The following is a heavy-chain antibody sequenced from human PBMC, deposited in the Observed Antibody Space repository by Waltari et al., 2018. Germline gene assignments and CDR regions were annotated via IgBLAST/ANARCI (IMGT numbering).Heavy chain of an antibody. CDR1: GGSISSGGYY. Sequence: QVQLQESGPGLVKPSQTLSLTCTVSGGSISSGGYYWSWIRQHPGKGLEWIGYIYYSGSTYANPYLKGRVTISVDTSKNQFSLKLSSVTAADTAVYYCAREEAAAGTRAFDIWGQGTMVTVSS. J-gene: IGHJ3*02. CDR2: IYYSGST. V-gene: IGHV4-31*03. CDR3: AREEAAAGTRAFDI. D-gene: IGHD6-13*01.